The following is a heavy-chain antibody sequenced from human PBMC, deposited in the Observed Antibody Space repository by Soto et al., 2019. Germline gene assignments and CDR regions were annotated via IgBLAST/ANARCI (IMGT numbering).Heavy chain of an antibody. Sequence: NPSETLSLTCTVSGGSISSYYWGWIRQPAGKGREWIGRIYTSGSTNYHPSLKSRVTMSVDTSKNQFSLKLSSVTAADTAVYYCARASHYDFWSGADYFDYWGQGTLVTVSS. CDR3: ARASHYDFWSGADYFDY. J-gene: IGHJ4*02. CDR1: GGSISSYY. V-gene: IGHV4-4*07. CDR2: IYTSGST. D-gene: IGHD3-3*01.